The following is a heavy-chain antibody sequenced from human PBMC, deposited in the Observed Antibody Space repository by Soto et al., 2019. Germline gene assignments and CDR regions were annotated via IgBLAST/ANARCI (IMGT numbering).Heavy chain of an antibody. Sequence: GGSLRLSCAASGFTFSSYSMNWVRQAPGKGLEWVSYISSSSSTIYYADSVKGRFTISRDNAKNSLYLQMNSLRAEDTAVYYCARDSSGIVGATRYFDLWGRGTLVTVSS. J-gene: IGHJ2*01. CDR1: GFTFSSYS. V-gene: IGHV3-48*04. CDR2: ISSSSSTI. CDR3: ARDSSGIVGATRYFDL. D-gene: IGHD1-26*01.